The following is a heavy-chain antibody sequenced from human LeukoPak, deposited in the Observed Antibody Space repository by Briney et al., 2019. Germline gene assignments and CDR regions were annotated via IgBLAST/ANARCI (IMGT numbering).Heavy chain of an antibody. CDR2: IGASGSSS. Sequence: PGGSLRLSCAASGFTFKSYTMSWVRQAPAKGLEWVSGIGASGSSSYYADSVEGRFTISRDNSKNTLYLQMNSLRADDTAVYYCAKFLGSYYYYGLDVWGQGTTVTVSS. CDR3: AKFLGSYYYYGLDV. CDR1: GFTFKSYT. J-gene: IGHJ6*02. D-gene: IGHD7-27*01. V-gene: IGHV3-23*01.